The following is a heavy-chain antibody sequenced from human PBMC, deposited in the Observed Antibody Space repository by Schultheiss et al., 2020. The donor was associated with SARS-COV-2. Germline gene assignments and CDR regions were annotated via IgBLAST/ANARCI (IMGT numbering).Heavy chain of an antibody. CDR2: IIPIFGTA. V-gene: IGHV1-69*13. D-gene: IGHD3-3*01. CDR3: ARDRYDFWSGYVSYWYFDI. CDR1: GGTFSSYA. J-gene: IGHJ2*01. Sequence: SVKVSCKASGGTFSSYAISWVRQAPGQGLEWMGGIIPIFGTANYAQKFQGRVTITADESTSTAYMELSSLRSEDTAVYYCARDRYDFWSGYVSYWYFDIWGRGTLVTVSS.